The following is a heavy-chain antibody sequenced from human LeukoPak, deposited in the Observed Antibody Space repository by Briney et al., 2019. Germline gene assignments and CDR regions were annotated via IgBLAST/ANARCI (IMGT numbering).Heavy chain of an antibody. CDR2: INPSGGST. CDR3: ARDPHVDTAMPGDY. CDR1: GYIFTGYY. Sequence: ASVKVSCKASGYIFTGYYMHWVRQAPGQGLEWMGIINPSGGSTSYAQKFQGRVTMTRDTSTSTVYMELSSLRSEGTAVYYCARDPHVDTAMPGDYWGQGTLVTVSS. J-gene: IGHJ4*02. V-gene: IGHV1-46*01. D-gene: IGHD5-18*01.